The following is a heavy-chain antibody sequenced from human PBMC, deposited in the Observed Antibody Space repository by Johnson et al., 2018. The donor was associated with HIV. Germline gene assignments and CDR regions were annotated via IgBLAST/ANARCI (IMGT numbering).Heavy chain of an antibody. CDR1: GFTFSDYG. Sequence: QVQLVESGGGLVQPGRSLRLSCAASGFTFSDYGMHWVRQAPGKGLEWVSVIYSGGSTYYADSVKGRFTISRDNSKNTLYLQMNSLRAEDTAIYYCAREEGTDILTRGDAFDIWGQGTMVTVSS. CDR2: IYSGGST. J-gene: IGHJ3*02. V-gene: IGHV3-NL1*01. CDR3: AREEGTDILTRGDAFDI. D-gene: IGHD3-9*01.